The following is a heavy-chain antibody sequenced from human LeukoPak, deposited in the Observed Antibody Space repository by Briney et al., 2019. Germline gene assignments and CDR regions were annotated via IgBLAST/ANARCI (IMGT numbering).Heavy chain of an antibody. Sequence: GGSLRLSCAASGFTFSSYAMTWVRQAPGKGLEWVSTISGSGGSTYYADSVKGRFTISRDSSKNTLYLQMNSLRAEDTAVYYCAAGRSGYDQFDYWGQGTLVTVSS. CDR1: GFTFSSYA. D-gene: IGHD5-12*01. J-gene: IGHJ4*02. CDR2: ISGSGGST. V-gene: IGHV3-23*01. CDR3: AAGRSGYDQFDY.